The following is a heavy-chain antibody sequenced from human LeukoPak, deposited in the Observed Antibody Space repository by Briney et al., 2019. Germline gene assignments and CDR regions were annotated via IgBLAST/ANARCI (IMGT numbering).Heavy chain of an antibody. J-gene: IGHJ6*03. D-gene: IGHD3-10*01. Sequence: GASVKISCKASGYTFTSYDINWVRQATGQGLEWMGWMNPNSGNTGYAQKFQGRVTMTRNTSISTAYMELSSLRSEDTAVYYCARAVRNLLWFGELPFMDVWGKGTTVTISS. CDR3: ARAVRNLLWFGELPFMDV. CDR1: GYTFTSYD. CDR2: MNPNSGNT. V-gene: IGHV1-8*01.